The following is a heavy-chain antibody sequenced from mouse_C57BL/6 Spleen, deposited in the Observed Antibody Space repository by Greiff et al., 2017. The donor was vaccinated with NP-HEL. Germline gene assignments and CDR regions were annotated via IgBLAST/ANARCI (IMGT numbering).Heavy chain of an antibody. Sequence: EVQLQQSGPGLVKPSQSLSLTCSVTGYSITSGYYWNWIRQFPGNKLEWMGYISYDGSNNYNPSLKNRISITRDTSKNQFFLKLNSVTTEDTATYYCASGPYFDYWGQGTTLTVSS. CDR2: ISYDGSN. J-gene: IGHJ2*01. V-gene: IGHV3-6*01. CDR3: ASGPYFDY. CDR1: GYSITSGYY.